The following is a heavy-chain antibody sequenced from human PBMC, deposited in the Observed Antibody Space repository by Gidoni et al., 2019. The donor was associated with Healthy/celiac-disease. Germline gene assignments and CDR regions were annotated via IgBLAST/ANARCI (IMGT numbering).Heavy chain of an antibody. Sequence: HVQLQESCPGLVKPSQTLSLTCTVSGGSISSGSYYWSWIRQPPGKGLEWIGRIYTSGSTNYNPYLKSRVTISVDTSKNQCSRKLSSVTAADKAVDYCERRVSRIPAWDYGGQGTLVTVSS. D-gene: IGHD6-6*01. V-gene: IGHV4-61*02. CDR2: IYTSGST. CDR3: ERRVSRIPAWDY. CDR1: GGSISSGSYY. J-gene: IGHJ4*02.